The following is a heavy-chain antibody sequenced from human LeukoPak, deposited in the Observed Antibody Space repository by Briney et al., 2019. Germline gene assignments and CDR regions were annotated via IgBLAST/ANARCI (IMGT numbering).Heavy chain of an antibody. D-gene: IGHD1-26*01. CDR2: IYWESSSV. Sequence: LSCTVSEFFLDDFAMGSGRHAPGKGLGWVLGIYWESSSVAYADSVKGRFTFSRDNPKNSLYLQMNTLRTEATAVYHCASVPEYGGSYYDYWGQGTPVTASS. J-gene: IGHJ4*02. CDR1: EFFLDDFA. CDR3: ASVPEYGGSYYDY. V-gene: IGHV3-20*01.